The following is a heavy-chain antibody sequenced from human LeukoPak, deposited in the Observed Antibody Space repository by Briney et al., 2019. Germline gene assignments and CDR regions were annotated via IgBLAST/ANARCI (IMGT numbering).Heavy chain of an antibody. J-gene: IGHJ6*03. CDR3: ATESTIAARLRARYYYYMDV. CDR2: INHSGST. V-gene: IGHV4-34*01. D-gene: IGHD6-6*01. CDR1: GGSFSGYY. Sequence: SETLSLTCAVYGGSFSGYYWSWIRQPPGKGLEWIGEINHSGSTNYNPSLKSRVTISVDTSKNQFSLKLSSVTAADTAVYYCATESTIAARLRARYYYYMDVWGKGTTVTVSS.